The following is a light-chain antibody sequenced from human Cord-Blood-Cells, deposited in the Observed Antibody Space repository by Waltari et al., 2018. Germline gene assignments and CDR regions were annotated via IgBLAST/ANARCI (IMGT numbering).Light chain of an antibody. CDR2: GAS. CDR1: QSVSSN. J-gene: IGKJ1*01. Sequence: EIVLTQSPATLSASPGERAPLSCRASQSVSSNLAWYQQKPGQAPRLLIYGASTRATGIPARFSGSGSGTEFTLTISSLQSEDFAVYYCQQYNNWPRTFGQGTKVEIK. V-gene: IGKV3-15*01. CDR3: QQYNNWPRT.